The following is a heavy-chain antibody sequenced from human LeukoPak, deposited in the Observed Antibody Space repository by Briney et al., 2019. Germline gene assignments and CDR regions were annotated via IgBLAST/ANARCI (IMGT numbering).Heavy chain of an antibody. CDR1: GVSITSYY. CDR3: ARDRRYSGSSDGFDI. CDR2: IYYSGST. Sequence: SETLSLTCTVSGVSITSYYWSWIRQSPGKGLEWIGYIYYSGSTNYNPSLKSRVTILVDTSKNQFSLKLSSVTAADTAVYYCARDRRYSGSSDGFDIWGQGTRVTVSP. J-gene: IGHJ3*02. D-gene: IGHD1-26*01. V-gene: IGHV4-59*01.